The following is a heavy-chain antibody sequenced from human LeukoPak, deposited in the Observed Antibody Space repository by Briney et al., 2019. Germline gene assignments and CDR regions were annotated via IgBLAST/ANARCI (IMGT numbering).Heavy chain of an antibody. CDR3: SRSHAYGGLYFSYYMDL. V-gene: IGHV4-39*01. CDR2: LDSSGST. J-gene: IGHJ6*03. CDR1: GGSISSRSDY. D-gene: IGHD4-23*01. Sequence: PSETLTLTCTVSGGSISSRSDYWGWIRQTPGKGLEWIGNLDSSGSTYYNPSGKSRVTISVGTSKNQFSLNLRSVTAADTAIYFCSRSHAYGGLYFSYYMDLWGKGDPGPVSS.